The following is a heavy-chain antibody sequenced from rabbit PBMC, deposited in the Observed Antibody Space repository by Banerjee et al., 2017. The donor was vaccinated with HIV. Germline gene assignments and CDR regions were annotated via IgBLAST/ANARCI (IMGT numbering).Heavy chain of an antibody. V-gene: IGHV1S43*01. CDR2: IYTSSNST. Sequence: CTASGIDFSTYYYICWVRQAPGKGLELIACIYTSSNSTWYASWVNGRFTISRSTSLNTVDLKMTSLTAADTATYFCARATYAGYAGYGVATDYFNLWGPGTLVTVS. CDR1: GIDFSTYYY. D-gene: IGHD7-1*01. J-gene: IGHJ4*01. CDR3: ARATYAGYAGYGVATDYFNL.